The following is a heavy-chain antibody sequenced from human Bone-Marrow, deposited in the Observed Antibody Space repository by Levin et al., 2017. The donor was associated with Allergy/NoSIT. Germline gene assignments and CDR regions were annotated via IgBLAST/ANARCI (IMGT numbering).Heavy chain of an antibody. V-gene: IGHV4/OR15-8*01. J-gene: IGHJ5*02. CDR1: GASISSNNW. CDR2: IYHNGSS. Sequence: KPSETLSLTCAVSGASISSNNWWSWVRPPPGKGLECIGEIYHNGSSSYNPSLKSRVTMSVDKPNNQFSLKLTSVTAADTAVYYCARVPGAMLGPTSWFEPWGQGTLVTVSS. CDR3: ARVPGAMLGPTSWFEP. D-gene: IGHD2-2*01.